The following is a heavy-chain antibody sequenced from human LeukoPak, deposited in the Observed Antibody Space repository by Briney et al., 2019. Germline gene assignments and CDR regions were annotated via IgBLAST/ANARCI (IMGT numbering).Heavy chain of an antibody. V-gene: IGHV3-30*03. Sequence: GGSLRLSCAASGFTFSSYGMHWVRQAPGKGLEWVAVISYDGSNKYYADSVKGRFTISRDNSKNTLYLQMNSLRAEDTAVYYCARSLIETEWDYWGQGTLVTVSS. CDR1: GFTFSSYG. D-gene: IGHD3-3*01. CDR2: ISYDGSNK. CDR3: ARSLIETEWDY. J-gene: IGHJ4*02.